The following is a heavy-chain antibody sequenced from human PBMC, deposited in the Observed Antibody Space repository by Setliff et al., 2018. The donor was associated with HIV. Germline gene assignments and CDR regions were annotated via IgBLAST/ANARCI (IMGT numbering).Heavy chain of an antibody. V-gene: IGHV4-34*12. J-gene: IGHJ4*02. CDR3: ARRSGWSLDY. CDR2: IIPSGST. Sequence: KPSETLSLTCAVYGGSFSGYYWSWIRQPPGKGLKWTGEIIPSGSTNYNPSLKSRVTISVDTSKNQFSLKLSSVTAADTAVYYCARRSGWSLDYWGQGTLVTVSS. D-gene: IGHD6-19*01. CDR1: GGSFSGYY.